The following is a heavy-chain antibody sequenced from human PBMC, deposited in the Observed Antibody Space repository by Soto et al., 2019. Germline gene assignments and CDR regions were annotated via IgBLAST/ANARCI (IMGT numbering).Heavy chain of an antibody. CDR1: GFTFTDYS. V-gene: IGHV3-23*01. CDR2: MSIGYEKT. D-gene: IGHD4-17*01. J-gene: IGHJ4*02. CDR3: ARWSGYGDL. Sequence: EVQVLLSGGGLIQPGGSLRLSCAASGFTFTDYSMAWVRQTPERGLEWVAGMSIGYEKTFYADSVRGRFIVSRDSSQKTVDLQMTSIRVAYTAIYYCARWSGYGDLWGQGTLVRVSS.